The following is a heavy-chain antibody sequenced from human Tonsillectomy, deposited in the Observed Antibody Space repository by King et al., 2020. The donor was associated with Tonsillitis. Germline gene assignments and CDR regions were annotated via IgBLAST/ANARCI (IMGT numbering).Heavy chain of an antibody. CDR2: IKESGSEQ. CDR3: VRDYCSGGTCYPRGY. D-gene: IGHD2-15*01. V-gene: IGHV3-7*01. J-gene: IGHJ4*02. Sequence: VQLVESGGGLVQPGGSLRLSCAASGFTFSAYWMSWVRQAPGKGLEWLANIKESGSEQYYVDSVKGQFTISRDNAKNSLYLQMNSLRVEDTAVYYCVRDYCSGGTCYPRGYWGQGTLVTVSS. CDR1: GFTFSAYW.